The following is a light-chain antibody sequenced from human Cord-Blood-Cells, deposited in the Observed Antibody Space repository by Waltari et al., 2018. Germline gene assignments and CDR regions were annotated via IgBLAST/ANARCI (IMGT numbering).Light chain of an antibody. CDR2: DVS. V-gene: IGLV2-11*01. J-gene: IGLJ1*01. Sequence: QSALTQPRSVSGSPGQSVTISCTGTSRDVGGYHYVSWYQQHPGKAPKLMIYDVSKRPSGVPDRFSGSKSGNTASLTISGLQAEDEADYYCCSYAGSYKGVFGTGTKVTVL. CDR1: SRDVGGYHY. CDR3: CSYAGSYKGV.